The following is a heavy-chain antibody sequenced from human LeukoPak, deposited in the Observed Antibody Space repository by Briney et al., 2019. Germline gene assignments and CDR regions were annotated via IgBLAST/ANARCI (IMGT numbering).Heavy chain of an antibody. Sequence: GASVKVSCKASGYNFRSYGIGWVRQAPRQGLEWMGWITAGNGTTNYAQKVQGRVTMTTDTSTSTAYMELRSLRSDDTAVYFCARDLARGYSYGYNAFDIWGPGTMVTVSS. CDR1: GYNFRSYG. D-gene: IGHD5-18*01. V-gene: IGHV1-18*01. J-gene: IGHJ3*02. CDR3: ARDLARGYSYGYNAFDI. CDR2: ITAGNGTT.